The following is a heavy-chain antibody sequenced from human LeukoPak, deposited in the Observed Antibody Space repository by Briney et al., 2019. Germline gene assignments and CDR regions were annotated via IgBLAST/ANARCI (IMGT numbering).Heavy chain of an antibody. Sequence: GASVKVSCKASGYTLSNHGLHWVRQAPGQGLEWMGRINPNSGGTNYAQKFQGRVTMTRDTSISTAYMELSRLKSDDTAVYYCARGGNSSSWRYNWFDPWGQGTLVTVSS. V-gene: IGHV1-2*06. CDR3: ARGGNSSSWRYNWFDP. CDR2: INPNSGGT. CDR1: GYTLSNHG. D-gene: IGHD6-13*01. J-gene: IGHJ5*02.